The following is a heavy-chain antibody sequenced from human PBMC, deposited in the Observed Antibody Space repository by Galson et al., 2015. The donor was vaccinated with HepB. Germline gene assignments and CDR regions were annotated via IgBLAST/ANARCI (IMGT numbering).Heavy chain of an antibody. J-gene: IGHJ6*02. V-gene: IGHV3-30-3*01. D-gene: IGHD6-19*01. CDR2: ISYDGSNK. Sequence: SLRLSCAASGFTFSDYYMSWIRQAPGKGLEWVAVISYDGSNKYYADSVKGRFTISRDNSKNTLYLQMNSLRAEDTAVYYCARESQYSSGWYERYGMDVWGQGTTVTVSS. CDR3: ARESQYSSGWYERYGMDV. CDR1: GFTFSDYY.